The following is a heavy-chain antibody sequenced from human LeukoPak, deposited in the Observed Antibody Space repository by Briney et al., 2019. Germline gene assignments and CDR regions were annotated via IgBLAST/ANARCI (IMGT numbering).Heavy chain of an antibody. CDR1: GFTFSSYA. Sequence: GGSLRLSCAASGFTFSSYAMSWVRQAPGKGLEWVSAISGSGGSTYYADSVKGRFTISRDNSKNTLYLQMNSLRAEDTAVYYCARDPDYGDYVGAYYFDYWGQGTLVTVSS. CDR2: ISGSGGST. J-gene: IGHJ4*02. D-gene: IGHD4-17*01. V-gene: IGHV3-23*01. CDR3: ARDPDYGDYVGAYYFDY.